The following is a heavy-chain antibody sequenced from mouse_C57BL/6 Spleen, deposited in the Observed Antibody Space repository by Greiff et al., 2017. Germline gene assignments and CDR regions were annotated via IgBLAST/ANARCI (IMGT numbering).Heavy chain of an antibody. CDR2: ISYDGSN. CDR3: ARDGVYYGYDDYAMDY. Sequence: VQLQQSGPGLVKPSQSLSLTCSVTGYSITSGYYWNWIRQFPGNKLEWMGYISYDGSNNYNPTLKNRISITRDTSKNQFFLKLNSVTTEDTATYYCARDGVYYGYDDYAMDYWGQGTSVTVSS. CDR1: GYSITSGYY. V-gene: IGHV3-6*01. J-gene: IGHJ4*01. D-gene: IGHD2-2*01.